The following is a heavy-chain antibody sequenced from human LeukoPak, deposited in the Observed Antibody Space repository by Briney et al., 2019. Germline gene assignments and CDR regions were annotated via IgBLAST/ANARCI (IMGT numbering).Heavy chain of an antibody. J-gene: IGHJ5*02. D-gene: IGHD1-14*01. Sequence: PSETLSLTCAVYGGSFSGYYWSWIRQPPGKGLEWIGYIYYSGSVFYNPSLESRIIISLDTSKNQFSLKVTSLTAADSAVYYCARKTRTWSNWFDPWGQGTLVTVSS. CDR2: IYYSGSV. CDR3: ARKTRTWSNWFDP. CDR1: GGSFSGYY. V-gene: IGHV4-30-4*08.